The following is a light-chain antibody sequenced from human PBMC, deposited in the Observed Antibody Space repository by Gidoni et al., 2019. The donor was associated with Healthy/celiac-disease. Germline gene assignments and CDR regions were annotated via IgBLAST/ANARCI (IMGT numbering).Light chain of an antibody. Sequence: EIVMPQSPATLSVSPGERATLSCRASQSVSSNLAWYQQKPGQAPRPLIHGASTRATGIPARFSGSGSGTEFTLTISSLQSEDFAVYYCQQYNNWPRTFGQGTKVEIK. CDR3: QQYNNWPRT. CDR1: QSVSSN. V-gene: IGKV3-15*01. J-gene: IGKJ1*01. CDR2: GAS.